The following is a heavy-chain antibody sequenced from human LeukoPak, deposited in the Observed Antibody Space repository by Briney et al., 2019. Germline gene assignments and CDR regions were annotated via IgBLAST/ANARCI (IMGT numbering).Heavy chain of an antibody. Sequence: GGSLRLSCAASGFTFSSYAMSWVRQAPGKGLEWVSVISVSGGSTSYGDSVKGRFTISRDNSKNTVYLQMNSLRAEDTAVYYCAKMVREFYTISYYFDYWGQGTLVTVSS. CDR2: ISVSGGST. V-gene: IGHV3-23*01. D-gene: IGHD2-8*01. CDR3: AKMVREFYTISYYFDY. J-gene: IGHJ4*02. CDR1: GFTFSSYA.